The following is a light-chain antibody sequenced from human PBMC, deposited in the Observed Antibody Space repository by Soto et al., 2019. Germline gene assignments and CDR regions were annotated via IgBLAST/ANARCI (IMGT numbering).Light chain of an antibody. Sequence: GDRVTITFLGSQSISSWLAWYQQKPGKAPKLLIYDASSLESGVPSRFSGSGSGTEFTLTITSLQPDDFATYYCQQYNSYPWTFGQGTKVDIK. J-gene: IGKJ1*01. CDR3: QQYNSYPWT. CDR2: DAS. V-gene: IGKV1-5*01. CDR1: QSISSW.